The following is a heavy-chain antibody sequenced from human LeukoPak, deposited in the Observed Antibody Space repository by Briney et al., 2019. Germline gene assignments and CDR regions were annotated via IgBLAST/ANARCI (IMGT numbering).Heavy chain of an antibody. Sequence: PGGSLRLSCAASGFTFSSYWMHWVRQAPGKGLVWVSRINSDGSSTSYADSVKGRFTISRDNAKNTLYLQMNSLRAGDTAVYYCARGNNRSRYSSSWYGGGQYYYYGMDVWGQGTTVTVSS. V-gene: IGHV3-74*01. CDR3: ARGNNRSRYSSSWYGGGQYYYYGMDV. J-gene: IGHJ6*02. CDR1: GFTFSSYW. CDR2: INSDGSST. D-gene: IGHD6-13*01.